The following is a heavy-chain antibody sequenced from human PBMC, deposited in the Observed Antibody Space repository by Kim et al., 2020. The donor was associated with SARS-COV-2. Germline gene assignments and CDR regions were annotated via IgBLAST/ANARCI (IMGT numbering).Heavy chain of an antibody. Sequence: GSLRLSCAASGFTFSSYWMHWVRQAPGKGLVWVSRINSDGSSTSYADSVKGRFTISRDNAKNTLYLQMNSLRAEDTAVYYCARDMVCSGGSCYSTQTGFDYWGQGTLVTVSS. D-gene: IGHD2-15*01. CDR3: ARDMVCSGGSCYSTQTGFDY. CDR2: INSDGSST. J-gene: IGHJ4*02. V-gene: IGHV3-74*01. CDR1: GFTFSSYW.